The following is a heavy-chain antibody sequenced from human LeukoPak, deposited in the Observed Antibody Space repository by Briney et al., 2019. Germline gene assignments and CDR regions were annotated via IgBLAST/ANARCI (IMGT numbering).Heavy chain of an antibody. J-gene: IGHJ6*03. CDR1: GYTFTSYA. V-gene: IGHV1-2*02. CDR3: ASSCSNGICPYYYYFYMDV. Sequence: GASVKVSCKASGYTFTSYAMNWVRQAPGQGLEWMGWINLNSGGTNFAHNFQDRVTMTRDTSISTAYMELSRLRSDDTAVYYCASSCSNGICPYYYYFYMDVWGKGTTVTVSS. CDR2: INLNSGGT. D-gene: IGHD2-8*01.